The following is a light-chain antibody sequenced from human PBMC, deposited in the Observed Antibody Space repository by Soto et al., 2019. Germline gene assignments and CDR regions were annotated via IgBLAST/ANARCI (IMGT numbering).Light chain of an antibody. CDR2: STS. CDR3: LLYYGGHVRR. CDR1: TGAVTSAYY. V-gene: IGLV7-43*01. Sequence: QAVVTQEPSLTVSPGGTVTLTCASSTGAVTSAYYPNWFQQKRGQAPRALTYSTSNKHSWTPARFSGSLLGGKAALTLSGVQPEDEAEYYCLLYYGGHVRRFGGGTKLTVL. J-gene: IGLJ3*02.